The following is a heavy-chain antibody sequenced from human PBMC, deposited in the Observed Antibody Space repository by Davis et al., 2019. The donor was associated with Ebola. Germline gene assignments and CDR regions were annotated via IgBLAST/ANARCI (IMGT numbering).Heavy chain of an antibody. J-gene: IGHJ6*02. D-gene: IGHD3-3*01. CDR2: INAGDGKI. CDR1: GYTFINYA. CDR3: ARDPRRITIFGAPGGMDV. V-gene: IGHV1-3*01. Sequence: ASVKVSCKASGYTFINYAIHWVRQAPGQRLEWMGWINAGDGKIIYSENFQGRLTITRDTSASTAYMELRSLRSDDTAVYYCARDPRRITIFGAPGGMDVWGQGTTVTVSS.